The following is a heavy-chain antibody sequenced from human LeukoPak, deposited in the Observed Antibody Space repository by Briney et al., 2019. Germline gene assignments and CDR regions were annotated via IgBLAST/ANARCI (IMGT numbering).Heavy chain of an antibody. Sequence: GGSLRLSCAASGFTFSSYAMSWVRQAPGKGLEWVSAISISGENTYYADSVKGRLTISRDTSRKTLYLQMHSLRAEDTAVYYCARLISTSSSRFSDYWGQGTLVTVSS. J-gene: IGHJ4*02. CDR2: ISISGENT. V-gene: IGHV3-23*01. D-gene: IGHD6-6*01. CDR3: ARLISTSSSRFSDY. CDR1: GFTFSSYA.